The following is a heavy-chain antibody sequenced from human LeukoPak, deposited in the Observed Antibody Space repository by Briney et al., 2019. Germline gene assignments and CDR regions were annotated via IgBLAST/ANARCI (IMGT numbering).Heavy chain of an antibody. Sequence: GASVKVSCKASGYTFTSYGITWVRQAPGQGLEWMGWISAYNGNTNYAQKLQGRVTMTTDTSTSTAYMEPRSLRSDDTAVYYCAKGNYYDGSGPNYYYYGMDVRGQGTTVTVSS. CDR3: AKGNYYDGSGPNYYYYGMDV. V-gene: IGHV1-18*01. J-gene: IGHJ6*02. CDR1: GYTFTSYG. CDR2: ISAYNGNT. D-gene: IGHD3-22*01.